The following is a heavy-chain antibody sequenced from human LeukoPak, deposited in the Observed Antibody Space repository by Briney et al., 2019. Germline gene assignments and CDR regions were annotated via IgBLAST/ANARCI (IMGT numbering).Heavy chain of an antibody. CDR1: GFTFSSLW. J-gene: IGHJ4*02. CDR2: INQVGSDT. D-gene: IGHD6-19*01. Sequence: GGSLRLSCAASGFTFSSLWMSWVRQAPGKGLEWVSSINQVGSDTRYADSVRGRFTISRDNAKNSLYLEMSSLRVEDTAIYYCAKVRGQAVAGYFDYWGQGTLVTVSS. CDR3: AKVRGQAVAGYFDY. V-gene: IGHV3-7*03.